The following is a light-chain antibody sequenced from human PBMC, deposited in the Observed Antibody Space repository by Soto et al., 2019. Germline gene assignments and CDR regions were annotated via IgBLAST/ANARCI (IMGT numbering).Light chain of an antibody. CDR3: GTWDSSLSAGV. Sequence: QSVLTQPPSVSAAPGQKVTISCSGSSSNIGGNSVYWYQQLPGTAPKLLIYDDNKRPSGIPDRFSGSKSGTSATLGITGFQTGDEADYFCGTWDSSLSAGVFGTGTKATVL. CDR2: DDN. CDR1: SSNIGGNS. J-gene: IGLJ1*01. V-gene: IGLV1-51*01.